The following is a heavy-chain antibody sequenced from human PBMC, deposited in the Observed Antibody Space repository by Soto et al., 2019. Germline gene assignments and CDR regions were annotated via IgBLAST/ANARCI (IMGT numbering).Heavy chain of an antibody. J-gene: IGHJ5*02. D-gene: IGHD3-22*01. Sequence: PSETLSLTCTVSGGSISSGGYYWSWIRQHPGKGLEWIGYIYYSGSTYYNPSLKSRVTISVDTSKNQFSLKLSSVTAADTAVYYCARDTGPYYSDTSGYSIGWFDPWGQGTLVTVSS. CDR2: IYYSGST. CDR3: ARDTGPYYSDTSGYSIGWFDP. V-gene: IGHV4-31*03. CDR1: GGSISSGGYY.